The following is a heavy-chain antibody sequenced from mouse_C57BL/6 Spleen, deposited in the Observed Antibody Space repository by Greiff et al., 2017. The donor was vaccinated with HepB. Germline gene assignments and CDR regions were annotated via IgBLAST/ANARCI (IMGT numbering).Heavy chain of an antibody. CDR1: GYTFTDYN. D-gene: IGHD1-1*01. CDR2: INPNNGGT. CDR3: ARASEYYGSSYDYFDY. Sequence: VQLKESGPELVKPGASVKMSCKASGYTFTDYNMHWVKQSHGKSLEWIGYINPNNGGTSYNQKFKGKATLTVNKSSSTAYMELRSLTSEDSAVYYCARASEYYGSSYDYFDYWGQGTTLTVSS. V-gene: IGHV1-22*01. J-gene: IGHJ2*01.